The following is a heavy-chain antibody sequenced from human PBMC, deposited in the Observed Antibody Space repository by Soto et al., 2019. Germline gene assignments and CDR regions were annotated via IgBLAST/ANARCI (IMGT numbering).Heavy chain of an antibody. CDR3: ARLWTVASYLQY. J-gene: IGHJ1*01. D-gene: IGHD1-26*01. Sequence: QITLKESGPVLVKSTETLTLTCTVSGYSLSNARLGVSWIRQPPGKALEWLAHIFSNDEKSYNTSLERRLTISKDISRKHVVLTTTNMDPVYPASCYWARLWTVASYLQYWGQGILVTVTS. V-gene: IGHV2-26*01. CDR1: GYSLSNARLG. CDR2: IFSNDEK.